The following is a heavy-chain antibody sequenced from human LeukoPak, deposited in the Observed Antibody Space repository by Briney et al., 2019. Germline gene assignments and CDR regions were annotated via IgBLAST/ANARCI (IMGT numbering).Heavy chain of an antibody. V-gene: IGHV3-73*01. CDR2: IRSKANSDAT. CDR1: GFTFSGSA. CDR3: TRHGRALY. J-gene: IGHJ4*02. Sequence: GGSLRLSCAASGFTFSGSAMHWVRQASGKGLEWVGRIRSKANSDATAYAASVKGRFTISRDDSKNTAYLQMNSLKTEDTAVYYCTRHGRALYWGQGTLVTVSS.